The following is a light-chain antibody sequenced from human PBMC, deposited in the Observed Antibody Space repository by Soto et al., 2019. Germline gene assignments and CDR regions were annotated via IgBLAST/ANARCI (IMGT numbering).Light chain of an antibody. CDR2: GAS. CDR3: QQYGSSRWT. J-gene: IGKJ1*01. V-gene: IGKV3-20*01. Sequence: EIVLTQSPGTLSLSPGERATLSCRASQSVSSSYLAWYQQNRGQAPRLLLYGASSRAPGIPDRFGGSGCGKDVTLTISRLEPEDFEVYYCQQYGSSRWTFGQGTKVEIK. CDR1: QSVSSSY.